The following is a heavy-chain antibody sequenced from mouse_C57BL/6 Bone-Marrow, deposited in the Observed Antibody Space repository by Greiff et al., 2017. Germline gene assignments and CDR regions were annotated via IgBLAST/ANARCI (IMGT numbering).Heavy chain of an antibody. V-gene: IGHV3-6*01. Sequence: LQQSGPGLVKPSQSLSLTCSVTGYSITSGYYWNWIRQFPGNKLEWMGYISYDGSNNYNPSLKNRISITRDTSKNQFFLKLNSVTTEDTATYYCARNSWYFDVWGTGTTVTVSS. J-gene: IGHJ1*03. CDR3: ARNSWYFDV. CDR2: ISYDGSN. CDR1: GYSITSGYY.